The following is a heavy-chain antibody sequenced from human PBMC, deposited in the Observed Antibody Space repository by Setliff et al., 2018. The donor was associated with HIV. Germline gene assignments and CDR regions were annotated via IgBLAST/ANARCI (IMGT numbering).Heavy chain of an antibody. V-gene: IGHV3-74*03. CDR3: VRDSRYIFFGAAFDL. CDR1: KFPLSDLWMYW. D-gene: IGHD3-9*01. J-gene: IGHJ3*01. CDR2: INHDGSII. Sequence: PGGSLRLSCADAKFPLSDLWMYWMHWIRKVPGKGLMWVAAINHDGSIIKYADSVKGRFTISRDNAKNTVYLQMNSLGAEDTAVYYCVRDSRYIFFGAAFDLWGQGTMVTVSS.